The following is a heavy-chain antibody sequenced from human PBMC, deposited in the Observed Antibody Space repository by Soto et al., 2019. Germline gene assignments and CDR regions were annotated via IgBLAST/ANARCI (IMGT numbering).Heavy chain of an antibody. J-gene: IGHJ3*02. D-gene: IGHD2-2*01. CDR3: ARDSEQVRPVAILGASFDI. V-gene: IGHV3-23*01. CDR1: GFTFNTYA. CDR2: ISGSGDNT. Sequence: EVHLLESGGGLVQPGGSLRLSCAASGFTFNTYAMTWVRQAPGQGLQWVSTISGSGDNTYYSDSVKGRFTISRDNAQNSLHLQMNSLGPEDTAFYYCARDSEQVRPVAILGASFDIWGQGTLVTVSS.